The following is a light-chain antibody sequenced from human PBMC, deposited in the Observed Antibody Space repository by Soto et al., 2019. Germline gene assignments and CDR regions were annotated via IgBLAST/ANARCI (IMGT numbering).Light chain of an antibody. Sequence: DIVISQTPLSLSVTPGQPASISCKSSQSLLHSDGKTYLYWFMQKKGQPPHLLIYEVSKRCSGVPDRFSGSGSGTEFTLKISRVEAENVGFYYSMQCIQFPLFTFGPGTKVDI. CDR3: MQCIQFPLFT. V-gene: IGKV2D-29*01. J-gene: IGKJ3*01. CDR2: EVS. CDR1: QSLLHSDGKTY.